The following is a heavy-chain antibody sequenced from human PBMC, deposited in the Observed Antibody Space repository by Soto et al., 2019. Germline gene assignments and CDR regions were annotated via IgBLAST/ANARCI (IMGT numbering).Heavy chain of an antibody. J-gene: IGHJ4*02. CDR3: AKDGQYGDYGYYFDY. D-gene: IGHD4-17*01. Sequence: QVHLVQSGTEVKRPGASVKVSCKASGYSFTAYYMHWVRQAPGQGLEWMGWISPNSGDTRCAQKFLGSLTMTRDTSINPVYLELSSLVSDDAAVYYCAKDGQYGDYGYYFDYWGQGTLVTVPS. CDR1: GYSFTAYY. V-gene: IGHV1-2*02. CDR2: ISPNSGDT.